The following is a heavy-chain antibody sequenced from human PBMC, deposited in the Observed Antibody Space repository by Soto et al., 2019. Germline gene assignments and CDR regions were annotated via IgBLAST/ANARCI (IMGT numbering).Heavy chain of an antibody. J-gene: IGHJ5*02. CDR1: GFTFSDYY. D-gene: IGHD5-12*01. Sequence: GGSLRLSCAASGFTFSDYYMSWIRQAPGKGLEWVSYISSSSRTIYYADSVKGRFTISRDNAKNSLYLQMNSLRAEDTAVYYCAREWDGDGYNSGWFDPWGQGTLVTVSS. CDR2: ISSSSRTI. CDR3: AREWDGDGYNSGWFDP. V-gene: IGHV3-11*04.